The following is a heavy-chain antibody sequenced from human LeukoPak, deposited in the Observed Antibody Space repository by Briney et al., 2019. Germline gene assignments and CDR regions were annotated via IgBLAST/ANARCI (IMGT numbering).Heavy chain of an antibody. CDR1: GYTFTGYY. D-gene: IGHD3-22*01. CDR2: INPNSGGT. CDR3: ARDLSYYDSSGSFDY. J-gene: IGHJ4*02. V-gene: IGHV1-2*02. Sequence: ASVKVSCKASGYTFTGYYMHWVRQAPGQGLEWMGWINPNSGGTDYAQKFQGRVTMTRDTSISTAYMELSRLRSDDTAVYYCARDLSYYDSSGSFDYWGQGTLVTVSS.